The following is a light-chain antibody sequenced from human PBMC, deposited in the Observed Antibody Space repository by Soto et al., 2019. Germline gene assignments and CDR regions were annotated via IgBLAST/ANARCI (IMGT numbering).Light chain of an antibody. CDR3: QQSYSTPLT. V-gene: IGKV1-39*01. CDR1: QSISTF. Sequence: DIQMTQSPSSLSASVGDRVTITCRASQSISTFLNWYQQKPGKAPTLLIYAASSLQGGVPSRFSGSGSGTDFTLTISSLQPEDFATYYCQQSYSTPLTFGLGTKLEI. J-gene: IGKJ2*01. CDR2: AAS.